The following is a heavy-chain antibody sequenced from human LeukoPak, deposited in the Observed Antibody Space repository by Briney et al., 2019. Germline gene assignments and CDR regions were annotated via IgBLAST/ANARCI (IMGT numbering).Heavy chain of an antibody. V-gene: IGHV4-34*01. CDR1: GGSFSGYY. CDR3: ARGPDIVVVVAATLDWYFDL. J-gene: IGHJ2*01. D-gene: IGHD2-15*01. CDR2: INHSGST. Sequence: MPSETLSLTCAVYGGSFSGYYWSWIRQPPGEGLEWIGEINHSGSTNYNPSHKSRVTISVDTSKNQFSLKLSSVTAADTAVYYCARGPDIVVVVAATLDWYFDLWGRGTLVTVSS.